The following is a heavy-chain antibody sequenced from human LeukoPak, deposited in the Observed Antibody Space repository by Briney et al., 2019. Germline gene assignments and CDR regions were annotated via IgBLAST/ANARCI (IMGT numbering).Heavy chain of an antibody. D-gene: IGHD2-21*01. Sequence: SETLSLTCTVSGNSISSYYWSWVRQPPGKGLEYIGYIHTSGNTNYTLSLKSRVTISVDTSKNHFSLKLSSVTAADTAVYYCAKLEFSLFRPRDWYLDIWGRGTPVTVSS. CDR3: AKLEFSLFRPRDWYLDI. CDR1: GNSISSYY. J-gene: IGHJ2*01. CDR2: IHTSGNT. V-gene: IGHV4-4*09.